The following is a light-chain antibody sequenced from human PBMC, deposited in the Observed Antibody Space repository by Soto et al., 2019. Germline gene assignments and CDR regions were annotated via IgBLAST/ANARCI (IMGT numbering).Light chain of an antibody. Sequence: ALTQPRSVSGSPGQSVIVSCTGTSNDVGAYNYVSWYQQHPGKAPKLVIFDVSKRPSGVPARFSGSKSGNTASLTISGLQAEDEADYFCCSYAVRDTFFVFGSGTKVTVL. CDR3: CSYAVRDTFFV. V-gene: IGLV2-11*01. CDR1: SNDVGAYNY. CDR2: DVS. J-gene: IGLJ1*01.